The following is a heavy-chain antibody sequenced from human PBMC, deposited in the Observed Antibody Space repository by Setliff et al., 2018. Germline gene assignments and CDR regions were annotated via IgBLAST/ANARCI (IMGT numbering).Heavy chain of an antibody. Sequence: SETLSLTCAVYGGSFSGYYWSWIRQPPGKGLEWIGEINHSGSTNFNPSLKSRVTISVDTSKNQFSLKLSSVTAADTAVYYCARKSRNIVVVPAAVIYYYYYYMDVWGKGTTVTVTS. CDR2: INHSGST. D-gene: IGHD2-2*01. CDR1: GGSFSGYY. V-gene: IGHV4-34*01. J-gene: IGHJ6*03. CDR3: ARKSRNIVVVPAAVIYYYYYYMDV.